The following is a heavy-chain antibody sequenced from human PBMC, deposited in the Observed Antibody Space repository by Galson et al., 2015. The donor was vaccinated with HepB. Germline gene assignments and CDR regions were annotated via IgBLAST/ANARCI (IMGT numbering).Heavy chain of an antibody. CDR2: TYYRSKWYN. CDR1: GDSVSSNSAA. Sequence: CAISGDSVSSNSAAWNWIRQSPSRGLEWLGRTYYRSKWYNDYAVSVKSRITINPDTSKNQFSLQLNSVTAADTAVYYCASCDSSKKTFDYWGQGTLVTVSS. V-gene: IGHV6-1*01. D-gene: IGHD3-22*01. CDR3: ASCDSSKKTFDY. J-gene: IGHJ4*02.